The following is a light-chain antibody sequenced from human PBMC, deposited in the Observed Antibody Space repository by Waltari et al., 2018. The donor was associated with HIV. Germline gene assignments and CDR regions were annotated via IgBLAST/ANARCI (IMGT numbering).Light chain of an antibody. Sequence: TISCAGSHSDIGTFDFVSWYQQLPGKAPKLLIYRVTFRPSGVPSRFSASKSANTASLTISDLQTEDEAHYYCSSYTITNTWVFGGGTLLTVL. CDR1: HSDIGTFDF. CDR3: SSYTITNTWV. J-gene: IGLJ3*02. V-gene: IGLV2-14*01. CDR2: RVT.